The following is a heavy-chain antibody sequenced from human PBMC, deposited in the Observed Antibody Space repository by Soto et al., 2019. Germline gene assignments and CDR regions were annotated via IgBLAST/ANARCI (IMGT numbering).Heavy chain of an antibody. CDR3: ARDRGANHPLRWAFDI. D-gene: IGHD3-10*01. V-gene: IGHV3-33*01. CDR2: IWYDGSNK. Sequence: GGSLRLSCAASGFTFSSYGMHWVRQAPGKGLEWVAVIWYDGSNKYYADSVKGRFTISRDNSKNTLYLQMNSLRAEDTAVYYCARDRGANHPLRWAFDIWGQGTMVTVSS. CDR1: GFTFSSYG. J-gene: IGHJ3*02.